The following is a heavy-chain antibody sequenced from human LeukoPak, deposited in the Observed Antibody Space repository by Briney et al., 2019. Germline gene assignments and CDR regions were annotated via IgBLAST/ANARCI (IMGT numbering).Heavy chain of an antibody. CDR2: IYPGDSDT. CDR3: ARDNLVGYGSGNDAFDI. CDR1: GYSFTNYW. V-gene: IGHV5-51*01. D-gene: IGHD3-10*01. Sequence: GESLKISCKGSGYSFTNYWIGWVRQMPGKGLEWMGIIYPGDSDTRYSPSFQGQVTISADKSISTAYLQWSSLKASDTAMYYCARDNLVGYGSGNDAFDIWGQGTMVTVSS. J-gene: IGHJ3*02.